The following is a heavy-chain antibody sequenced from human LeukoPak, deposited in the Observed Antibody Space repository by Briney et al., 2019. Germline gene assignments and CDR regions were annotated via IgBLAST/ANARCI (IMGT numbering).Heavy chain of an antibody. V-gene: IGHV4-39*01. J-gene: IGHJ2*01. D-gene: IGHD3-22*01. CDR3: ANRLYYYDSSGYWLYWYFDL. CDR1: GDSISSSSYY. Sequence: SETLSLTCTVSGDSISSSSYYWGWIRQPPGKGLEWIGSIYYSGSTYYNPSLKSRVTISVDTSKNQFSLRLSSVTAADTAVYYCANRLYYYDSSGYWLYWYFDLWGRGTLVTVSS. CDR2: IYYSGST.